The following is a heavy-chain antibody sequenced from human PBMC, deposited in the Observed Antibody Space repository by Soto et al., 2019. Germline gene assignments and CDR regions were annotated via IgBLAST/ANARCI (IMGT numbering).Heavy chain of an antibody. Sequence: SVKVSCKASGGTFSSYAISWVLQSPLQGLEWMGGIIPIFGTANYAQKFQGRVTITADESTSTAYMELSSLRSEDTAVYYYARDLGYCSSTSCETFDYWGQGTLVTVSS. CDR2: IIPIFGTA. CDR1: GGTFSSYA. D-gene: IGHD2-2*01. CDR3: ARDLGYCSSTSCETFDY. J-gene: IGHJ4*02. V-gene: IGHV1-69*13.